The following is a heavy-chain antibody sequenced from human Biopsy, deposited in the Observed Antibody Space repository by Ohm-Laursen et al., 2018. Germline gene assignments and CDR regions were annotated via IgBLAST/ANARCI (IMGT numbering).Heavy chain of an antibody. CDR2: INPSGSTT. Sequence: VSVKVSCKASGYSFTSYYMHWVRRAPGQGLEWMGMINPSGSTTSYPQIFQGRVTMTRDTSKSTVYMELSSLRSADTAVYFCARNTGWYGDLYYFDYWGQGTLVTVSS. J-gene: IGHJ4*02. V-gene: IGHV1-46*01. D-gene: IGHD6-19*01. CDR3: ARNTGWYGDLYYFDY. CDR1: GYSFTSYY.